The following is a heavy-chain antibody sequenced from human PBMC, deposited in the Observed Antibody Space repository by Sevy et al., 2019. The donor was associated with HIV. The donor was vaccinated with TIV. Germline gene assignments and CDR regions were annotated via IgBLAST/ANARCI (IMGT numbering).Heavy chain of an antibody. CDR2: ISGSGGST. CDR1: GFTFSSYA. V-gene: IGHV3-23*01. Sequence: GGSLRLSCAASGFTFSSYAMSWVRQAPGKGLEWVSAISGSGGSTYYADSVKGRFTISRDNSKNTLYLQMNSLRAEDAAVYCWAKVGGGKTDYFDYWGQGTLVTVSS. CDR3: AKVGGGKTDYFDY. J-gene: IGHJ4*02. D-gene: IGHD2-15*01.